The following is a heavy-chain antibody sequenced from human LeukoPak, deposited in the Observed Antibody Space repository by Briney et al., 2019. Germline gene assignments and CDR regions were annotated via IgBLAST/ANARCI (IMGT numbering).Heavy chain of an antibody. J-gene: IGHJ3*02. CDR3: ARDSGSYFHDAFDT. Sequence: ASVKVSCKASGYTFTVYYMYWVRQAPGQGLEWMGWINPDSGGTKYAQKFQGRVTMTWDTSISTAHMELSRLRSDDTAVYYCARDSGSYFHDAFDTWGQGTMVTVSS. CDR1: GYTFTVYY. D-gene: IGHD1-26*01. V-gene: IGHV1-2*02. CDR2: INPDSGGT.